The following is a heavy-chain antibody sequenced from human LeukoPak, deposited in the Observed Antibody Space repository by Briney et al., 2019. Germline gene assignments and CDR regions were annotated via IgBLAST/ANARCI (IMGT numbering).Heavy chain of an antibody. CDR3: ATSCLSPSIAAAGCNYYYYGMDV. J-gene: IGHJ6*02. V-gene: IGHV1-69*04. CDR1: GGTFSSYA. D-gene: IGHD6-13*01. CDR2: IIPILGIA. Sequence: ASVKVSCKASGGTFSSYAISWVRQAPGQGLEWMGRIIPILGIANYAQKFQGRVTITADKSTSTAYMELSSLRPEDTAVYYCATSCLSPSIAAAGCNYYYYGMDVWGQGTTVTVSS.